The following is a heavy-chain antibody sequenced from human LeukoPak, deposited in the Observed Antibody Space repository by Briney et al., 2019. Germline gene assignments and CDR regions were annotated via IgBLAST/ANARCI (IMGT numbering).Heavy chain of an antibody. V-gene: IGHV1-8*01. Sequence: ASVKVSCKASGCTFTSDDINWGRQATGEGLEWRGWMNPNSGNTGYAQKSQGGVTMTRNTSISTAYMELSSLRSEDTAVYYCARANKPYSSSRDLDYWGQGTLVTVSS. CDR1: GCTFTSDD. CDR2: MNPNSGNT. J-gene: IGHJ4*02. D-gene: IGHD6-13*01. CDR3: ARANKPYSSSRDLDY.